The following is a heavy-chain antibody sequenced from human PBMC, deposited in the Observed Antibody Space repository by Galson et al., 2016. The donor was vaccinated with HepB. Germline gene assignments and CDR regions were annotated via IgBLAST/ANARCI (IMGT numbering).Heavy chain of an antibody. CDR2: ISDSTIYT. CDR1: GFSFSDYY. D-gene: IGHD2-8*01. J-gene: IGHJ4*02. CDR3: ARRGVCNNGICYIPFDY. Sequence: SLRLSCAASGFSFSDYYMTWVRQAPGKGLEWVSYISDSTIYTSYADSVKGRFTIPRDNAKNPLYLQMNSLRAEDTAGYYWARRGVCNNGICYIPFDYWGQGTLVTVSS. V-gene: IGHV3-11*06.